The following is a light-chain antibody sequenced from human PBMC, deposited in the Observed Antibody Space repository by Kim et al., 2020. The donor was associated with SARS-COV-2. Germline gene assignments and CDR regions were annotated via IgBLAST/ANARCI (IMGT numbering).Light chain of an antibody. CDR3: SAWDSSLNAWV. Sequence: QTATPTCTGNNNNVGNQGAAWLQQHQGHPPKLLSYRNNNRPSGISERFSASRSGDTASLTITGLQPEDETDYYCSAWDSSLNAWVFGGGTQLTVL. CDR1: NNNVGNQG. J-gene: IGLJ3*02. CDR2: RNN. V-gene: IGLV10-54*04.